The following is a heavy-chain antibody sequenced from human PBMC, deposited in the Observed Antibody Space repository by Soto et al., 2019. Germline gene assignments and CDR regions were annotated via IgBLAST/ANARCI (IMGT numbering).Heavy chain of an antibody. CDR1: GYTFTGYY. CDR3: ARGRRRVVAKSPGPNDYYYGMDV. Sequence: GASVKVSCKASGYTFTGYYMHWVRQAPGQGLEWMGWINPNSGGTNYAQKFQGWVTMTRDASISTAYMELSRLRSDDTAVYYCARGRRRVVAKSPGPNDYYYGMDVWGQGTTVTVSS. D-gene: IGHD5-12*01. CDR2: INPNSGGT. V-gene: IGHV1-2*04. J-gene: IGHJ6*02.